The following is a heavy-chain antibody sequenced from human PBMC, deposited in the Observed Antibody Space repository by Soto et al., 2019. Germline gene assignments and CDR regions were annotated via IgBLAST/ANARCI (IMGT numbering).Heavy chain of an antibody. Sequence: GGSLRLSCAASGFTFSSYSMNWVRQAPGKGLEWVSSISSSSSYIYYADSVKGRFTISRDNAKNSLYLQMNSLRAEDTAVYYCARGRQRFGYSYGHPPAYWGQGTLVTVSA. CDR1: GFTFSSYS. CDR2: ISSSSSYI. J-gene: IGHJ4*02. V-gene: IGHV3-21*01. CDR3: ARGRQRFGYSYGHPPAY. D-gene: IGHD5-18*01.